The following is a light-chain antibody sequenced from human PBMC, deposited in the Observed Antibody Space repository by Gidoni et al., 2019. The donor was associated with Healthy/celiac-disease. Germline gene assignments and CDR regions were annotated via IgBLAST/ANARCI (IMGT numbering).Light chain of an antibody. V-gene: IGLV1-40*01. Sequence: QSVLTQPPSVSEAPGQRVTIYCTGRSSNIGAGYDVHWYQQLPGTAPKLLIYGNSNRPSGVPDRFSGSKSGTSASLAITGRQAEDEADYYCQSYDSSLSVVFGGGTKLTVL. J-gene: IGLJ2*01. CDR2: GNS. CDR3: QSYDSSLSVV. CDR1: SSNIGAGYD.